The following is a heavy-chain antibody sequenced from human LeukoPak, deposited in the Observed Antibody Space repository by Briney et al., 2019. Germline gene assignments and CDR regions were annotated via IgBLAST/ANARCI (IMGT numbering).Heavy chain of an antibody. CDR3: AKDWRRIVVVGPITRHGNYMDV. Sequence: GGSLRLSCAASGFTFSSYEMNWVRQAPGKGLEWVSIISGSGDNTYHADSLKGRFTISRDNSKNTLYLQMNSLRPEDTAVYYCAKDWRRIVVVGPITRHGNYMDVWGKGTTVTISS. V-gene: IGHV3-23*01. CDR2: ISGSGDNT. CDR1: GFTFSSYE. D-gene: IGHD2-15*01. J-gene: IGHJ6*03.